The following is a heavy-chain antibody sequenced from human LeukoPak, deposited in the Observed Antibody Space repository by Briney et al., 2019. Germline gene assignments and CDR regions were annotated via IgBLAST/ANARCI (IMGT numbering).Heavy chain of an antibody. CDR1: GFTFSSYW. J-gene: IGHJ6*02. V-gene: IGHV3-74*01. CDR3: ARARVDPRYFDWLLKADYYYGMDV. CDR2: IASDGSST. Sequence: PGGSLRLSCAASGFTFSSYWMNWVRQAPGKGLVWVSRIASDGSSTTYADSVKGRFTISRDNSKNTLYLQMNSLRAEDTAVYYCARARVDPRYFDWLLKADYYYGMDVWGQGTTVTVSS. D-gene: IGHD3-9*01.